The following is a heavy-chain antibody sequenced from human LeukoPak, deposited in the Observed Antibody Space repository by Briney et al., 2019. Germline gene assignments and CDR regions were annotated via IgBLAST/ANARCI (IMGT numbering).Heavy chain of an antibody. J-gene: IGHJ4*02. CDR2: ISAYNGNT. CDR3: ARDEGVLRYFDWLFGFDY. D-gene: IGHD3-9*01. Sequence: ASVKVSCKASGYTSTSYGISWVRQAPGQGLEWMGWISAYNGNTNYAQKLQGRVTMTTDTSTSTAYMELRSLRSDDTAVYYCARDEGVLRYFDWLFGFDYWGQGTLVTVSS. V-gene: IGHV1-18*04. CDR1: GYTSTSYG.